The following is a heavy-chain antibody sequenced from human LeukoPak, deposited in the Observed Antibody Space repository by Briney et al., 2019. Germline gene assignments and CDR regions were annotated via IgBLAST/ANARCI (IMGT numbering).Heavy chain of an antibody. D-gene: IGHD2-2*01. CDR3: ARALGYCSSTSCYADPPTYYYYYGMDV. Sequence: PSETLSLTCAVSGYFISSGYYWGWIRQPPGKGLEWIGSIYHSGSTYYNPALKSRVPISGDTSKNQFSLKLSSVTAADTAVYYCARALGYCSSTSCYADPPTYYYYYGMDVWGKGTTVTVSS. V-gene: IGHV4-38-2*01. J-gene: IGHJ6*04. CDR1: GYFISSGYY. CDR2: IYHSGST.